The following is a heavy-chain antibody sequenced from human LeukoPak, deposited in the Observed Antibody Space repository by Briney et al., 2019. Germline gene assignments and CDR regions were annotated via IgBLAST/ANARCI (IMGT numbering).Heavy chain of an antibody. Sequence: SETLSLTCTVSGGSISSSSYYWGWIRQPPGKGLEWIGYIYYSGRTYYNPSLKSRVTISVDTSKNQFSLKLSSVTAADTAVYYCARDIAGLRLGELSFIPTDAFDIWGQGTMVTVSS. CDR1: GGSISSSSYY. CDR3: ARDIAGLRLGELSFIPTDAFDI. J-gene: IGHJ3*02. D-gene: IGHD3-16*02. V-gene: IGHV4-39*07. CDR2: IYYSGRT.